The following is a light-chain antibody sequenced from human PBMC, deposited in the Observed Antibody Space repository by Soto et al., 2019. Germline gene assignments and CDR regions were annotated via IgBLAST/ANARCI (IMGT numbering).Light chain of an antibody. J-gene: IGLJ1*01. V-gene: IGLV2-14*01. Sequence: QSALTQPASVSGSPGQSITISCTGTSSDVGGYKYVSWYQQHPGKAPKLMIYDVTNRPSGVSTRFSGSKSGNTASLTISGLQAEDEADYYCSSYTSSSTPCVFGTGTKVTVL. CDR2: DVT. CDR3: SSYTSSSTPCV. CDR1: SSDVGGYKY.